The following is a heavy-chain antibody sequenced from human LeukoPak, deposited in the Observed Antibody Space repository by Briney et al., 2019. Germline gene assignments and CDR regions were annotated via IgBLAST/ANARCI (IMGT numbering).Heavy chain of an antibody. CDR1: GGSISGTSYY. V-gene: IGHV4-39*07. J-gene: IGHJ1*01. CDR3: VRLGYCSSASCYVQN. D-gene: IGHD2-2*01. CDR2: MFYAGST. Sequence: SETLSLTCSVSGGSISGTSYYWGWIRQPPGKGLEYIGSMFYAGSTDYSPSFQSRVTVSLDTSRNQVSLNLRFVTAADTAVYYCVRLGYCSSASCYVQNWGQGTQVTVSS.